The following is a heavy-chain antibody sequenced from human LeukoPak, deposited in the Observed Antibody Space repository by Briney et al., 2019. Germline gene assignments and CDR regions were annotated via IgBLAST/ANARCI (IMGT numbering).Heavy chain of an antibody. D-gene: IGHD5-18*01. V-gene: IGHV4-34*01. CDR1: GGSFSGYN. J-gene: IGHJ5*02. CDR3: ARRGYWNWFDP. Sequence: PSETLSLTCAVYGGSFSGYNWSWIRHPPARGREWSGENNHSGSTNYNPSLESRVTISVDTSKNQFSLKLSSVTAADTAVYYCARRGYWNWFDPWGQGTLVTVSS. CDR2: NNHSGST.